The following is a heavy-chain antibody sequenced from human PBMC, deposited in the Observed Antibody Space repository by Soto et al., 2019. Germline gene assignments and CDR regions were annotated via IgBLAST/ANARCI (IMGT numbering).Heavy chain of an antibody. D-gene: IGHD3-22*01. CDR1: GYSFTSYW. CDR2: IDPSDSYT. CDR3: ARHMIVVVKYYYGMDV. Sequence: GESLKISCKGSGYSFTSYWISWVRQMPGKGLEWMGRIDPSDSYTNYSPSFQGHVTISADKSISTAYPQWSSLKASDTAMYYCARHMIVVVKYYYGMDVWGQGTTVTVSS. J-gene: IGHJ6*02. V-gene: IGHV5-10-1*01.